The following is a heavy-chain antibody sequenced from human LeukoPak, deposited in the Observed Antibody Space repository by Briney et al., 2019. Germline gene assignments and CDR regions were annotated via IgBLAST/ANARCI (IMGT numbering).Heavy chain of an antibody. CDR2: IYPDDSDT. J-gene: IGHJ4*02. CDR3: ARQGLYGAPDY. Sequence: GESLTISCKGSGYSFTTDYIGWVRQMPGKGLEWMGIIYPDDSDTTYSPSFQGQVTISVDKSITTAFLQWSSLKASDTAMYYCARQGLYGAPDYWGQGTLVTVSS. V-gene: IGHV5-51*01. CDR1: GYSFTTDY. D-gene: IGHD4-17*01.